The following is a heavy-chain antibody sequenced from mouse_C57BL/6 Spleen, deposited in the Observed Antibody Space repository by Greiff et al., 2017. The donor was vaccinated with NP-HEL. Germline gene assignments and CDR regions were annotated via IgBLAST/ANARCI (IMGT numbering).Heavy chain of an antibody. V-gene: IGHV7-3*01. CDR3: ARLHYYGSSYYYFDY. Sequence: EVKLEESGGGLVQPGGSLSLSCAASGFTFTDYYMSWVRQPPGKALEWLGFIRNKANGYTTEYSASVKGRFTISRDNSQSILYLQMNALRAEDSATYYCARLHYYGSSYYYFDYWGQGTTLTVSS. D-gene: IGHD1-1*01. J-gene: IGHJ2*01. CDR1: GFTFTDYY. CDR2: IRNKANGYTT.